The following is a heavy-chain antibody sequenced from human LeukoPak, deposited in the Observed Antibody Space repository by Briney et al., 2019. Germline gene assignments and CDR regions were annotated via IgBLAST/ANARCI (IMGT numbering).Heavy chain of an antibody. CDR2: IYSGGST. Sequence: GGSLRLSCAASGFTFSSNYMSWVRQAPGKGLEWVSVIYSGGSTYYADSVKGRFTISRDNSKNTLYLQMNSLRAEDTAVYYCARGKNYYYDSSGYSLEDWGQGTLVTVSS. J-gene: IGHJ4*02. CDR3: ARGKNYYYDSSGYSLED. V-gene: IGHV3-66*01. D-gene: IGHD3-22*01. CDR1: GFTFSSNY.